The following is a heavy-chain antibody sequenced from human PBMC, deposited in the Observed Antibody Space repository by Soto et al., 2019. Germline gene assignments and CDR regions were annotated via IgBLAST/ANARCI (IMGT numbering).Heavy chain of an antibody. J-gene: IGHJ6*02. CDR2: ISWNSGTI. V-gene: IGHV3-9*01. CDR3: AKSKGGTANGMDV. D-gene: IGHD2-21*02. Sequence: EVQLVESGGGLVQPGRSLRLSCAASGFSFDEYGMHWVRQAQGKGLEWVSGISWNSGTIGYADSVKGRFSISRDNAKKSLYLQMNSLRAEDRALYYCAKSKGGTANGMDVWGQGTTVIVSS. CDR1: GFSFDEYG.